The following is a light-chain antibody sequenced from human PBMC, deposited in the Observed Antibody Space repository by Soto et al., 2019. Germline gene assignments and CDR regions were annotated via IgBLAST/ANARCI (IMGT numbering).Light chain of an antibody. CDR2: DDS. J-gene: IGLJ3*02. V-gene: IGLV3-21*02. CDR3: QVWDSSSDHRV. Sequence: SYELTQPPSVSVAPGQTARITCGGNNIGSKRVHWYQQKPGQAPVLVVHDDSDRPSGIPERLSCSNSGNTATLSISRVEAGDEADYYCQVWDSSSDHRVFGGGTQLTVL. CDR1: NIGSKR.